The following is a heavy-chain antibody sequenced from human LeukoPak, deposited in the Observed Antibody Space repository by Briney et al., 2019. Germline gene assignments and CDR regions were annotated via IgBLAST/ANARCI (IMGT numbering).Heavy chain of an antibody. J-gene: IGHJ4*02. CDR2: IGGGGGT. D-gene: IGHD5-12*01. Sequence: GGSLRLSCAASGFTFNTYAMSWVRQAPGKGLEWVSSIGGGGGTYYADSLKGRFTISRDNSKNTLYLQMNSLRAEDTAVYYCVKGNSGYNSGYYYHFFDYWGQGTPVTVSS. CDR3: VKGNSGYNSGYYYHFFDY. CDR1: GFTFNTYA. V-gene: IGHV3-23*01.